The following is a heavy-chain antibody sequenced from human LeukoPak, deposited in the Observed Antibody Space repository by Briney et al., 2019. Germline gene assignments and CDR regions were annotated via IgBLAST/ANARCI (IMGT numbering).Heavy chain of an antibody. CDR3: AREGGMYYDSSGYLAFDY. J-gene: IGHJ4*02. CDR2: ISAYNGNT. CDR1: GYTFTSYG. Sequence: ASVKVSCKASGYTFTSYGISWVRQAPGQGLEWMGWISAYNGNTNYAQKLQGRVTMTTDTSTGTAYMELRSLRSDDTAVYYCAREGGMYYDSSGYLAFDYWGQGTLVTVSS. D-gene: IGHD3-22*01. V-gene: IGHV1-18*01.